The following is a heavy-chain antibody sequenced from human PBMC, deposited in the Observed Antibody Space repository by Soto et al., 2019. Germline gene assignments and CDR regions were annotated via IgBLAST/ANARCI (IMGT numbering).Heavy chain of an antibody. Sequence: EVQLSGSGGGLVQPGGSLRLSCAASGFTFSSYAMSWVRQAPGKGLEWVSAISGSSTSTYYADSVKGRFTISRDNSKNTLYLQMNSLRAEDTAVYYWAKDPSAGFAMENYFDYWGQGTRVTVSS. D-gene: IGHD3-10*01. CDR1: GFTFSSYA. J-gene: IGHJ4*02. CDR3: AKDPSAGFAMENYFDY. CDR2: ISGSSTST. V-gene: IGHV3-23*01.